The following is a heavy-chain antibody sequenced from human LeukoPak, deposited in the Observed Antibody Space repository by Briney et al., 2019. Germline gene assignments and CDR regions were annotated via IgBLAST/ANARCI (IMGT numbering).Heavy chain of an antibody. CDR2: IKQDGSEK. V-gene: IGHV3-7*04. Sequence: GGSLRLSCAASGFTFSSYWMSWVGQAPGKGLEGGANIKQDGSEKYYVGSVKGRFTMSRDNAKNSLYLQMNSLRAEDTAGYYCARLGDSSGYYDYWGQGTLLTVSS. J-gene: IGHJ4*02. D-gene: IGHD3-22*01. CDR1: GFTFSSYW. CDR3: ARLGDSSGYYDY.